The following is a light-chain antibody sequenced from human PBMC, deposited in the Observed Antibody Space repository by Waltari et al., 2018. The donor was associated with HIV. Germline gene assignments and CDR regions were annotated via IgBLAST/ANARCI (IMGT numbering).Light chain of an antibody. CDR3: QSGHNSDSI. J-gene: IGLJ2*01. V-gene: IGLV3-25*03. CDR1: ALSKPY. Sequence: SYELTQAPSVSVSPGQTAKITCSGDALSKPYVYWYQQKPGQAPLMMIFKDSERPAGMPARCSASSSGSTSILTISGVQAEDEADYYCQSGHNSDSIFGGGTKLTVL. CDR2: KDS.